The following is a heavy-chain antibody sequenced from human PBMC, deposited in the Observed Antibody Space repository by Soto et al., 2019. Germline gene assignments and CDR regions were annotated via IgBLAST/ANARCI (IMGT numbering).Heavy chain of an antibody. CDR3: ARDRGIVVVPAAKYYYYGMDV. D-gene: IGHD2-2*01. V-gene: IGHV1-46*01. Sequence: ASVKVSCNASGYTFTSYYMHWMRQAPGQGLEWMGIINPSGGSTSYAQKFQGRVTMTRDTSTSTVYMELSSLRSEDTAVYYCARDRGIVVVPAAKYYYYGMDVWGQGTTVTVSS. J-gene: IGHJ6*02. CDR2: INPSGGST. CDR1: GYTFTSYY.